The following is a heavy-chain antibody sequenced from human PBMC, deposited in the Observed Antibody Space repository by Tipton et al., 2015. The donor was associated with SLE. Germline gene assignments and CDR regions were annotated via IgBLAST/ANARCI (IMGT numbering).Heavy chain of an antibody. CDR3: ARGLLYSSATMEY. J-gene: IGHJ4*02. D-gene: IGHD6-25*01. CDR1: GGPIRNSPYY. Sequence: TLSLTCHVAGGPIRNSPYYWAWIRQPPGKGLEWIGYLYPSGGTNYNPSLESRVTILIDSSKNQFSLNLRSVTAADTALYYCARGLLYSSATMEYWGQGALVTVSS. V-gene: IGHV4-61*05. CDR2: LYPSGGT.